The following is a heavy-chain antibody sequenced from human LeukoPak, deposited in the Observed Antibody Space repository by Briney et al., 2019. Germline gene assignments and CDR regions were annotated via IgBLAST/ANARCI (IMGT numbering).Heavy chain of an antibody. Sequence: SQTLSLTCAVSGGSISSGGYSWSWIRQPPGKGLEWIGYIYQSGSTYYNPSLKSRVTISVDRSKNQFSLRLSSVTAADTAVYYYATAGGTMVRGVFINDAFDIWGQGTMVTVSS. CDR2: IYQSGST. CDR3: ATAGGTMVRGVFINDAFDI. V-gene: IGHV4-30-2*01. CDR1: GGSISSGGYS. J-gene: IGHJ3*02. D-gene: IGHD3-10*01.